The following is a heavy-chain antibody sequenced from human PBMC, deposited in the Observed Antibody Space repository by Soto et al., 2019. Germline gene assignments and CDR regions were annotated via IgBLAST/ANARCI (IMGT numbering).Heavy chain of an antibody. CDR2: INHSGST. V-gene: IGHV4-34*01. D-gene: IGHD4-17*01. CDR3: ARGGVRMTTVNYYYYYYGMDV. CDR1: GGSFSGYY. J-gene: IGHJ6*02. Sequence: PSETLSLTCAVYGGSFSGYYWSWIRQPPGKGLEWIGEINHSGSTNYNPSLKSRVTISVDTSKNQFSLKLSSVTAADTAVYYCARGGVRMTTVNYYYYYYGMDVWGQGTTVT.